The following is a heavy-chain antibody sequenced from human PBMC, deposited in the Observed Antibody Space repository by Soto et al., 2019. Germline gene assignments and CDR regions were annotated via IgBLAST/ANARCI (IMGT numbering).Heavy chain of an antibody. Sequence: GGSLRLSCAASGFTFSSYWMHWVRQAPGKGLVWVSRINSDGSSTSYADSVKGRFTISRDNAKNTLYLQMSSLRPEDTAVYYCVKDRSFTIFGVVSIDDWGQGTRVTVSS. CDR1: GFTFSSYW. J-gene: IGHJ4*02. CDR3: VKDRSFTIFGVVSIDD. V-gene: IGHV3-74*01. CDR2: INSDGSST. D-gene: IGHD3-3*01.